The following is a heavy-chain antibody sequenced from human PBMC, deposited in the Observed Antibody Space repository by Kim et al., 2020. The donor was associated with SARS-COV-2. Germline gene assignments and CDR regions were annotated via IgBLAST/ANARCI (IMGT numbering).Heavy chain of an antibody. CDR3: AKDFGSSPSYYYYGMDV. J-gene: IGHJ6*02. CDR2: ISWNSGSI. Sequence: GGSLRLSCAASGFTFGDYAMHWVRQAPGKGLEWVSGISWNSGSIGYADSVKGRFTISRDNAKNSLYLQMNSLRAEDTALYYCAKDFGSSPSYYYYGMDVWGQGTTVTVSS. V-gene: IGHV3-9*01. CDR1: GFTFGDYA. D-gene: IGHD6-13*01.